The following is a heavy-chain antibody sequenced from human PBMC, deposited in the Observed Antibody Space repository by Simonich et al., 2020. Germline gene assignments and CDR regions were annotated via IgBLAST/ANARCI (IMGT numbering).Heavy chain of an antibody. J-gene: IGHJ3*02. CDR2: ISNGGSNK. CDR1: GFTFRSYA. V-gene: IGHV3-30*07. Sequence: QVQLVESGGGVVQPGRSLRLSCAASGFTFRSYAMHWVRQAPCKGLGWVAVISNGGSNKYYADSVKGRFTISRDNSKNTLYLQMNSLRAEDTAVYYCAREDLTGDAFDIWGQGTMVTVSS. CDR3: AREDLTGDAFDI. D-gene: IGHD7-27*01.